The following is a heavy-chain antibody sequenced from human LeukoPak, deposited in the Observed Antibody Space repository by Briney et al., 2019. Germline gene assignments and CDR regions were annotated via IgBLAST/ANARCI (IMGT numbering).Heavy chain of an antibody. V-gene: IGHV3-23*01. CDR3: AKGMVPGFDP. J-gene: IGHJ5*02. CDR2: IGGSGGST. Sequence: GGSLRPSCAASGFTFNNYAMSWVRQAPGKGLEWLSSIGGSGGSTYSADSVKGRFTISRDNSKNTLYLQLNSLRAEDTAVYYCAKGMVPGFDPWGQGTLVTVSS. CDR1: GFTFNNYA. D-gene: IGHD2-15*01.